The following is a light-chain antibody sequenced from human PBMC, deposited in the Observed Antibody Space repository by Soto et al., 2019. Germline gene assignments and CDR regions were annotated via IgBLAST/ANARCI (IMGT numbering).Light chain of an antibody. J-gene: IGKJ4*01. Sequence: DIQMTQSPSSLSASVGDRVSITCRTSQSVSRYLNWYQHKAGNAPKLLIYAVTLLESGVPSRFSGGGSGTEFTLTISSLQSEDFAVYYCQQYKNWPPLTFGGGTKVEIK. CDR1: QSVSRY. V-gene: IGKV1-39*01. CDR2: AVT. CDR3: QQYKNWPPLT.